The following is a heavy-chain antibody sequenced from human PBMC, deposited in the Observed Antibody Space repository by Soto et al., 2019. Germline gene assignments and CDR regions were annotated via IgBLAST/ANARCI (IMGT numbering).Heavy chain of an antibody. Sequence: TGGSLRLSCAASGFTFSSYAMSWVRQAPGKGLEWVSAISGSGGSTYYADSVKGRFTISRDNSKNTLYLQMNSLRAEDTAVYYRAKDSLRIAAADTPFYYWGQGTLVTVSS. CDR3: AKDSLRIAAADTPFYY. V-gene: IGHV3-23*01. CDR2: ISGSGGST. D-gene: IGHD6-13*01. CDR1: GFTFSSYA. J-gene: IGHJ4*02.